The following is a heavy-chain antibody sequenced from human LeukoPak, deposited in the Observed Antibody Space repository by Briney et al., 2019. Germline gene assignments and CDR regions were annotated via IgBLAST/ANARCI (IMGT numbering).Heavy chain of an antibody. J-gene: IGHJ2*01. D-gene: IGHD5-24*01. CDR1: GFTFNSYA. V-gene: IGHV3-64*01. CDR3: ARVSGDGYTLYWYFDL. CDR2: ITSNGGST. Sequence: SGGSLRLSCAASGFTFNSYAMYWVRQAPGKGLEYVSAITSNGGSTYYANSVEGRFTISRDNSKNTLYLQMGSLRAEDMAVYYCARVSGDGYTLYWYFDLWGRGTLVTVSS.